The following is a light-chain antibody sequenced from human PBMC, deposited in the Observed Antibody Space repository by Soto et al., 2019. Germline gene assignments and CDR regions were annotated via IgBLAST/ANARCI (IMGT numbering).Light chain of an antibody. V-gene: IGLV2-14*03. CDR1: SSDVGGYNY. J-gene: IGLJ1*01. CDR3: SSYTTSNTRQIV. Sequence: QSVLTQPASVSGSPGQSITISCTGTSSDVGGYNYASWYQHHPGKAPKLMIYDVSNRPSGISNRFSGSKSGNTASLTISGLQPEDEGDYYCSSYTTSNTRQIVFGTGTKVTVL. CDR2: DVS.